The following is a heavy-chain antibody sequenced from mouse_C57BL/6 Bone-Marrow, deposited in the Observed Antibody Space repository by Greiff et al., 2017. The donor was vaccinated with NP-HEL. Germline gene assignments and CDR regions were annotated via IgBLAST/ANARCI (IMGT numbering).Heavy chain of an antibody. V-gene: IGHV1-4*01. J-gene: IGHJ2*01. CDR2: INPSSGYT. CDR1: GYTFTSYT. CDR3: AFFFYYFDY. Sequence: QVQLKESGAELARPGASVKMSCKASGYTFTSYTMHWVKQRPGQGLEWIGYINPSSGYTKYNQKFKDKATLTADKSSSTAYMQLSSLTSEDSAVYYCAFFFYYFDYWGQGTTLTVPS.